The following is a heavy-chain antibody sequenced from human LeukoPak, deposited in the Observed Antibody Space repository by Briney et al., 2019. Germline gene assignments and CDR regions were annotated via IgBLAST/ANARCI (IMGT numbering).Heavy chain of an antibody. CDR3: ARDSPYSGSY. V-gene: IGHV4-30-2*01. Sequence: PSQTLSHTCTVSGGSISSGGYYWSWIRQPPGKGLEWIGYIYHSGSTYYNPSLKSRVTISVDRSKNQFSLKLSSVTAADTAVYYCARDSPYSGSYWGQGTLVTVSS. CDR2: IYHSGST. CDR1: GGSISSGGYY. D-gene: IGHD1-26*01. J-gene: IGHJ4*02.